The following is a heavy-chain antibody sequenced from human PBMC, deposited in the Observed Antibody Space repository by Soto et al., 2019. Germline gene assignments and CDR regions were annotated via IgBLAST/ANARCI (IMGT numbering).Heavy chain of an antibody. V-gene: IGHV4-31*03. CDR2: IYHSGST. CDR1: SGSITSGGYY. D-gene: IGHD5-18*01. Sequence: HVQLQESGPGLVKPSQTLSLTCTVASGSITSGGYYWSWLRQLPGKGLEYMGYIYHSGSTYHNPPRETRLPRSANTYKNQFPLKMTSVTAAEAAVYNCARDPVGERYGYFAYWGQGTPVPVSS. CDR3: ARDPVGERYGYFAY. J-gene: IGHJ4*02.